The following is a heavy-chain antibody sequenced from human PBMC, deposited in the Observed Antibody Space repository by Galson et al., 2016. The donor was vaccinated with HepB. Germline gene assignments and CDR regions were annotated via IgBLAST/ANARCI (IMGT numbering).Heavy chain of an antibody. Sequence: LSLTCTVSGDSLTRGSFYWTWLRQLPGKGLEWIGYIYHSGNSHYNPSLKSRVTMSVDTSKNRFSLNLTSVTAADTAVYYCAMAPGSFDIWGRGTMVTVSS. CDR3: AMAPGSFDI. CDR2: IYHSGNS. V-gene: IGHV4-31*03. J-gene: IGHJ3*02. CDR1: GDSLTRGSFY.